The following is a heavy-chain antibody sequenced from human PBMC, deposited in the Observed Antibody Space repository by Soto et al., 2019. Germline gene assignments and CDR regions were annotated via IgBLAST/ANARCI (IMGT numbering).Heavy chain of an antibody. CDR1: GYTFTSYG. J-gene: IGHJ4*02. V-gene: IGHV1-18*01. Sequence: ASVKVSCKASGYTFTSYGISWVRQAPGQGLEWMGWISAYNGNTNYAQKLQGRVTMTTDTSTSTAYMELRSLRSDDTAVYYCARGHYYDSSGYMSYWGQGTLVTVSS. CDR2: ISAYNGNT. D-gene: IGHD3-22*01. CDR3: ARGHYYDSSGYMSY.